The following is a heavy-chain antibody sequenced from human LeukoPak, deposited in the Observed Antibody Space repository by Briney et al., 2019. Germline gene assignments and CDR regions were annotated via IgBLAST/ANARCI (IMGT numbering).Heavy chain of an antibody. Sequence: GGSLRLSCAASGFTFSNYEMNWVRQAPGKGLDWVAYISRGGRTVDYADSVKGRFTISRDSAKNALYLQMNSLRREDTAVYYCARGGYYYDSSGYYHYWGQGTLVTASS. CDR3: ARGGYYYDSSGYYHY. D-gene: IGHD3-22*01. CDR2: ISRGGRTV. V-gene: IGHV3-48*03. J-gene: IGHJ4*02. CDR1: GFTFSNYE.